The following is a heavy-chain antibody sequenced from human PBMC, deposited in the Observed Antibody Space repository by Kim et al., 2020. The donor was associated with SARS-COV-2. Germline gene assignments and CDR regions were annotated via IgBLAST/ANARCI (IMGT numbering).Heavy chain of an antibody. CDR2: INPSGDT. CDR1: SGSFSGYY. J-gene: IGHJ3*02. CDR3: ARAIYNRNYFDM. Sequence: SETLSLTCAVYSGSFSGYYWSWIRQPPGKGLEWVGDINPSGDTNYSPSLKSRVTLSVDTSKNQFSLRLKSVTAADTALYYCARAIYNRNYFDMWSQGTMVTASA. V-gene: IGHV4-34*01. D-gene: IGHD1-20*01.